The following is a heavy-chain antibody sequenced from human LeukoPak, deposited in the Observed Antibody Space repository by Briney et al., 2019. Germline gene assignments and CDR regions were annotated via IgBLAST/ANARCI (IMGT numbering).Heavy chain of an antibody. CDR3: ARDSAHIVVVPVVIPPGLDNWFDP. Sequence: PGGSLRLSCAASGFTFSDYYMSWISQAPGKGLEWDSYISGSSSNTKYADSVKGRFTISRDNAKNSLYLQMNSLRAEDTAVYYCARDSAHIVVVPVVIPPGLDNWFDPWGQGTLVTVSS. J-gene: IGHJ5*02. CDR1: GFTFSDYY. CDR2: ISGSSSNT. D-gene: IGHD2-2*01. V-gene: IGHV3-11*05.